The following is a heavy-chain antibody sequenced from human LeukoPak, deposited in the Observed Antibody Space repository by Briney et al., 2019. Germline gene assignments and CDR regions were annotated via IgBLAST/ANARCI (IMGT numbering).Heavy chain of an antibody. CDR1: GGSFSSYY. Sequence: SETLSLTCTVSGGSFSSYYWSWIRQPPGKGLEWIGYIYYNGSTNYNPYLKSRVTISVDTSKNQVSLKLGSVTAADTAVYYCAREARSYDAFDIWGQGTMVTVSS. D-gene: IGHD6-6*01. CDR2: IYYNGST. V-gene: IGHV4-59*01. J-gene: IGHJ3*02. CDR3: AREARSYDAFDI.